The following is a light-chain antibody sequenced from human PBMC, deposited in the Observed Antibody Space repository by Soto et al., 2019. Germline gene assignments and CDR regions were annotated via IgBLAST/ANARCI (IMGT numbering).Light chain of an antibody. CDR1: QSVSSS. J-gene: IGKJ1*01. CDR2: GAS. V-gene: IGKV3-15*01. CDR3: QQYNNWWT. Sequence: EVVMTQSPATLSVSPGARATLSCRASQSVSSSLAWYQQKPGQPPRLLIYGASTRATGIPARFSGSGSETESTLTISSLQSEDFAVYYCQQYNNWWTFGQGTKVEIK.